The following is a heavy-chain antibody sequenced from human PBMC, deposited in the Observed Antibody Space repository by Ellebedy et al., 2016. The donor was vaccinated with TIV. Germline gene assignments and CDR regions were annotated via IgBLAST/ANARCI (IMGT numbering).Heavy chain of an antibody. D-gene: IGHD4-23*01. CDR3: TYGVNSDAFDI. Sequence: SETLSLXXTVSGGSVSRRGYYWSWIRQSPGKGLEWIGYIYSSGSTKYNPSLKSRLTISADTSKKHFSLKLNSVTAADTAVYYCTYGVNSDAFDIWGHGTMVTVSS. CDR2: IYSSGST. J-gene: IGHJ3*02. CDR1: GGSVSRRGYY. V-gene: IGHV4-61*03.